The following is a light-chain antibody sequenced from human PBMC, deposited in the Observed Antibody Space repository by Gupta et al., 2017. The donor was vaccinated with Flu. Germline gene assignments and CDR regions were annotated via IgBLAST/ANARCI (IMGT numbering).Light chain of an antibody. V-gene: IGKV1-39*01. J-gene: IGKJ4*01. CDR2: TAY. CDR1: QSIRSY. CDR3: QQSDSAPLT. Sequence: PSSLSASVGDRVTISCRAGQSIRSYLNWYQQKTGKAPKLLIHTAYTLQSGVPSRFIGSRSGTDFTLTITRLQPEDFATYYCQQSDSAPLTFGGGTKVEIK.